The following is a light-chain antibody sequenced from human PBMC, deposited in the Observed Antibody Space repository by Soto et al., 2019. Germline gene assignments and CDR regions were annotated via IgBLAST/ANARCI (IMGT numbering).Light chain of an antibody. V-gene: IGKV3-20*01. J-gene: IGKJ1*01. CDR1: QSVSAGY. Sequence: EIVLTQSPGTLSVSPGERATLSCRASQSVSAGYLAWYQQKPGQAPRLLIYEASTRATGIPDRFSGSGSGTDFTLTISRLEPEDFAVYYCQHYGGSPRTFGQGTKVEAK. CDR3: QHYGGSPRT. CDR2: EAS.